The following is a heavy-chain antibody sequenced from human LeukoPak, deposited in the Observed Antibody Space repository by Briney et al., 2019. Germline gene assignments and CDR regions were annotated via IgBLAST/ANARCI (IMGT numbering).Heavy chain of an antibody. CDR3: ARKYSRYYSTRAYYYMDV. CDR1: GYTFTSYD. Sequence: ASVKVSCKASGYTFTSYDINWVRQATGQGLEWMGWMNPNSGNTGYAQKFQGRVTMTRNTSISTAYMELSSLRSEDTAVYYCARKYSRYYSTRAYYYMDVWGKGTTVTVSS. V-gene: IGHV1-8*01. CDR2: MNPNSGNT. J-gene: IGHJ6*03. D-gene: IGHD6-6*01.